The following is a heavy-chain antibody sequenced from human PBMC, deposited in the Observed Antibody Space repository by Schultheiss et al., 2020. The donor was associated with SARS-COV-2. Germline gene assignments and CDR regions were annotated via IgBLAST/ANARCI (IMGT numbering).Heavy chain of an antibody. CDR3: ARVIGYSGSFDY. CDR1: GGSISSYY. Sequence: SETLSLTCTVSGGSISSYYWSWIRQPPGKGLEWIGYIYYSGSTNYNPSLKRLVTISVDTSKNQFSLKLSSVTAADTAVYYCARVIGYSGSFDYWGQGTLVTVSS. V-gene: IGHV4-59*12. J-gene: IGHJ4*02. D-gene: IGHD1-26*01. CDR2: IYYSGST.